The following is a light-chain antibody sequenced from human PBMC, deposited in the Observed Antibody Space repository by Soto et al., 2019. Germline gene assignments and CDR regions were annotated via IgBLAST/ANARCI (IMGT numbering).Light chain of an antibody. CDR3: SSYTSSSTYVV. CDR2: EVS. V-gene: IGLV2-14*01. CDR1: SSDVGGYNY. J-gene: IGLJ2*01. Sequence: QSALTQPASVSGSPGQSITISCTGTSSDVGGYNYVSWYQQHPDKAPKLMIYEVSNRPSGVSNRFSGSKSGNTASLTISGLQAEVEGDYYCSSYTSSSTYVVFGGGTKLTVL.